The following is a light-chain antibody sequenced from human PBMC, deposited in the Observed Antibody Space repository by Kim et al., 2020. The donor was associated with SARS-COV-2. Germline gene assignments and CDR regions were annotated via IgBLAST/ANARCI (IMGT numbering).Light chain of an antibody. CDR1: SLRSYY. Sequence: SSELTQDPAVSVALGQTVTITCQGDSLRSYYASWYQQKPGQAPVLVIYGKNNRPSGIPDRFSGSSSGNTASLTITGAQAEDEADYYCNSRDSSGNHLVVF. CDR2: GKN. J-gene: IGLJ2*01. CDR3: NSRDSSGNHLVV. V-gene: IGLV3-19*01.